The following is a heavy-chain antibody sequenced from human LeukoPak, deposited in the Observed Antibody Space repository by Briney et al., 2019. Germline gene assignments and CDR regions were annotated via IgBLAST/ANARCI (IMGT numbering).Heavy chain of an antibody. J-gene: IGHJ4*02. V-gene: IGHV5-51*01. CDR2: IYPGDSDT. Sequence: KRGESLKISCKGSGYSFSSYWIGWERQMPGKGLEWMGIIYPGDSDTRYSPSFQGQVTISADKSISTAYLQWSSLKASDTAMYYCARHYYASGSYYNDYWGQGTLVTVSS. CDR1: GYSFSSYW. D-gene: IGHD3-10*01. CDR3: ARHYYASGSYYNDY.